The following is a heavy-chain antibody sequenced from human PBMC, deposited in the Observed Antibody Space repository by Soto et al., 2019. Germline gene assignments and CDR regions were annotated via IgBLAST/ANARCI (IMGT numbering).Heavy chain of an antibody. CDR1: GGSISSYY. CDR3: AREVYPGPYYYYGMDV. J-gene: IGHJ6*02. V-gene: IGHV4-59*01. Sequence: PSETLSLTCTVSGGSISSYYWSWIRQPPGKGLEWIGYIYYSGSTNYNPSLKSRVTISVDTSKNQFSLKLSSVTAADTAVYYCAREVYPGPYYYYGMDVWGQGTTVTVSS. CDR2: IYYSGST. D-gene: IGHD2-2*01.